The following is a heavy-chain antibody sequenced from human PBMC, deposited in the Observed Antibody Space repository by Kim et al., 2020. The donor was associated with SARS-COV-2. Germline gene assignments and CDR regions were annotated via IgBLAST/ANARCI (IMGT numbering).Heavy chain of an antibody. J-gene: IGHJ4*02. Sequence: EGSQTSYGGSVRGRFTSSRDNAKNSLYRQRNSLTGEDTAVYYCSRCGGLDYWGQGAQVTVSS. D-gene: IGHD2-21*01. CDR2: EGSQT. CDR3: SRCGGLDY. V-gene: IGHV3-7*03.